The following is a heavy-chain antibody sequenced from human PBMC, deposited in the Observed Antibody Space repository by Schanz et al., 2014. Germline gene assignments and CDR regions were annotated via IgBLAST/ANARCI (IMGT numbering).Heavy chain of an antibody. Sequence: QVQLQESGPGLVKPSETLSLTCTVSGVSISTYYWNWIRQPPGKVLEWLGYSYYTGTTSYNPSLQSRVTISLETSKNQVSLKLSSVTAADTAIYYCARSQAGSYYGWLDSWGQGILVTVSS. J-gene: IGHJ4*02. D-gene: IGHD3-10*01. V-gene: IGHV4-59*01. CDR1: GVSISTYY. CDR2: SYYTGTT. CDR3: ARSQAGSYYGWLDS.